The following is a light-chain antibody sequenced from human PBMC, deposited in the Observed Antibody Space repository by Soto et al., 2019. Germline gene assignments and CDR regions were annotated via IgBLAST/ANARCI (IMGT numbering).Light chain of an antibody. Sequence: EVVLTQSPGTLSLSPGGRATLSFRASQSVSRRLAWYQQRPGQSPRLLIYGASSRATGIPDRFSGSGSGTDFTLTISRLEPEDFAVYYCQQYGTSPTFGPGTKVDIK. J-gene: IGKJ3*01. V-gene: IGKV3-20*01. CDR3: QQYGTSPT. CDR1: QSVSRR. CDR2: GAS.